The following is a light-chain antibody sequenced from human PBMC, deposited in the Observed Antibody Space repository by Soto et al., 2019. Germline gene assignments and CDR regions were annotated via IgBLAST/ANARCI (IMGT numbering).Light chain of an antibody. CDR1: QDIRNY. Sequence: DIQMTQSPSSLSASVGDRVTITCRASQDIRNYLAWYQQKPGQVPKLLIYVASTLQPGVPSRFSGSGSGTEFTLTITSLQPEDVATYYCQKYYRSPLTFGGGTRVEI. J-gene: IGKJ4*01. CDR3: QKYYRSPLT. V-gene: IGKV1-27*01. CDR2: VAS.